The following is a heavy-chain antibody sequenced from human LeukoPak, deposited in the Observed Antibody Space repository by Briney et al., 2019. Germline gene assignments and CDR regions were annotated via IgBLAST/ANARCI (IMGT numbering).Heavy chain of an antibody. CDR1: GYTFTGYY. Sequence: GASVKVSCKASGYTFTGYYMHWVRQAPGQGLEWMGWINPNSGGTNYAQKFQGRVTMSRDTSISTAYMELSRLRSDDTAVYYCARLTMRMGGFDPWGQGTLVTVSS. J-gene: IGHJ5*02. V-gene: IGHV1-2*02. D-gene: IGHD1-26*01. CDR3: ARLTMRMGGFDP. CDR2: INPNSGGT.